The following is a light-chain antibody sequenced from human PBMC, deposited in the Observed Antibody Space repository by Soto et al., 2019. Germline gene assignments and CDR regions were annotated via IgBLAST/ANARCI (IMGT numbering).Light chain of an antibody. CDR3: QHYGSTPLT. CDR2: GAS. CDR1: QSVSSSQ. J-gene: IGKJ5*01. Sequence: EIVLTKSPGTLSLSPGEGATLSCRAGQSVSSSQLAWYQQKAGQVPRLLVYGASTRATGIPDRFSGSVSGTDFTLTISRLEPEDFAVYYCQHYGSTPLTFGQGTRLEI. V-gene: IGKV3-20*01.